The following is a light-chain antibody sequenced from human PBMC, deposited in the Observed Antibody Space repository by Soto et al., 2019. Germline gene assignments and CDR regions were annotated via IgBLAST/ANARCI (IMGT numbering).Light chain of an antibody. V-gene: IGLV1-44*01. CDR3: AAWDDTLTRYV. CDR1: NSNIASNT. J-gene: IGLJ1*01. CDR2: YNN. Sequence: MLTHPPSASETPGQTVSISCSGSNSNIASNTVNWYQHLPGTAPKLLIYYNNQRPSGVPDRFSGSKSGTSASLAISGLQSEDESDYYCAAWDDTLTRYVFGTGTKVTVL.